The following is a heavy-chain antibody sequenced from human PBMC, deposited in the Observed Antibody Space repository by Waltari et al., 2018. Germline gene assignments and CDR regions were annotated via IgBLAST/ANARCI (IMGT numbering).Heavy chain of an antibody. D-gene: IGHD3-3*02. J-gene: IGHJ4*02. V-gene: IGHV4-31*02. CDR3: AGRGAKMFSI. Sequence: QVQLQESGPGLVQPSQTLSLTCSVSGFSLSSGPYYWSWIRQHPGKGLEWIGYISHSGDTDYSPSRRSRLTLSVDTSKNQFSLKLNSVTAADTGVYFCAGRGAKMFSIWGRGTLVTVSS. CDR1: GFSLSSGPYY. CDR2: ISHSGDT.